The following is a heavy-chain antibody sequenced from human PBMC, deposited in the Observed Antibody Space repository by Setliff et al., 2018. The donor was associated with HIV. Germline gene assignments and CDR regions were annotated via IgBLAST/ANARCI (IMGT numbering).Heavy chain of an antibody. V-gene: IGHV4-34*01. Sequence: KPSETLSLTCALYGGSFSGYYWSWIRQPPGKGLEWIGEINHSGSGNYNPSLTSRVTISLDTSKNQFSLKLSSVTAADTAVYYCARGLQYYDSGSYSEGYWGQGTLVTVSS. CDR2: INHSGSG. CDR1: GGSFSGYY. D-gene: IGHD3-10*01. J-gene: IGHJ4*02. CDR3: ARGLQYYDSGSYSEGY.